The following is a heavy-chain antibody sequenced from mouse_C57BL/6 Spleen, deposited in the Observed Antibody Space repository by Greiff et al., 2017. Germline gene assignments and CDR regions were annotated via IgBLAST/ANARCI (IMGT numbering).Heavy chain of an antibody. V-gene: IGHV1-52*01. Sequence: QVQLQQPGAELVRPGSSVKLSCKASGYTFTSYWMHWVKQRPIQGLEWIGNIDPSDSETHYNQKFKDKATLTVDKSSSTAYMQLSSLTSEDSAVYYCARSGHYYGSREDYWGQGTTLTVSS. CDR2: IDPSDSET. D-gene: IGHD1-1*01. J-gene: IGHJ2*01. CDR1: GYTFTSYW. CDR3: ARSGHYYGSREDY.